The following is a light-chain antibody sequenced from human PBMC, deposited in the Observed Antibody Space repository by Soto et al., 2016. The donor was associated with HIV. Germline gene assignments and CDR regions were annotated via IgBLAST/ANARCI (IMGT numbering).Light chain of an antibody. CDR2: FDT. CDR1: SSGSKT. V-gene: IGLV3-21*04. J-gene: IGLJ2*01. CDR3: QVWDTSSDHVV. Sequence: YELTQPPSVSVAPGKTARITRGGDSSGSKTVHWYQLKPGQAPVLVVYFDTDRPSGIPERFSGSNSGNTATLTISRVEAGDEADYHCQVWDTSSDHVVFGGGTKLTV.